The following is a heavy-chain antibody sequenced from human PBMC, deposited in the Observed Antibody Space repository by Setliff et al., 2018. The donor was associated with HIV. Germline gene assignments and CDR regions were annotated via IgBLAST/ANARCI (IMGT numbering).Heavy chain of an antibody. J-gene: IGHJ6*03. CDR1: GDSISSSIYY. D-gene: IGHD6-6*01. CDR3: ARGGGTSSPIDYHYYIDV. Sequence: SETLSLTCTVSGDSISSSIYYWGWVRQPPGKGLERIGGIYYTGSPFYNPSLKSRVTISVDTSNNQFSLKLSSVTAADTAVYYCARGGGTSSPIDYHYYIDVWGKGTTVTVSS. CDR2: IYYTGSP. V-gene: IGHV4-39*01.